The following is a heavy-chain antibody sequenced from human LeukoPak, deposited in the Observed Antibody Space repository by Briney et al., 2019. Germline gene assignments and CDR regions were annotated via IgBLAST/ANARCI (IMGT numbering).Heavy chain of an antibody. J-gene: IGHJ4*02. Sequence: ASVKVSCKASGYTFTSYTIHWVRQAPGQRPEWMGWINAGNGNTIYLQKFQGRVTITRDTSATTAYMELSSLRSDDTAVYYCAREKDGGIAVDYWGQGTLVTVSS. CDR1: GYTFTSYT. V-gene: IGHV1-3*01. CDR3: AREKDGGIAVDY. D-gene: IGHD6-13*01. CDR2: INAGNGNT.